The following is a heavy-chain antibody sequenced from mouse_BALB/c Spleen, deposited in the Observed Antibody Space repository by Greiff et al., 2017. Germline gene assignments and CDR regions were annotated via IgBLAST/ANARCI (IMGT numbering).Heavy chain of an antibody. Sequence: EVHLVESGGGLVKPGGSLKLSCAASGFTFSDYYMYWVRQTPEKRLEWVATISDGGSYTYYPDSVKGRFTISRDNAKNNLYLQMSSLKSEDTAMYYCARELRLHAMDYWGQGTSVTVSS. CDR1: GFTFSDYY. D-gene: IGHD1-2*01. V-gene: IGHV5-4*02. J-gene: IGHJ4*01. CDR2: ISDGGSYT. CDR3: ARELRLHAMDY.